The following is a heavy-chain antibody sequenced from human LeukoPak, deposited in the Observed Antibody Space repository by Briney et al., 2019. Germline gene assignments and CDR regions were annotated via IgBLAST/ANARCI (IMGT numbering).Heavy chain of an antibody. D-gene: IGHD3-16*01. CDR1: GFTVSGNY. Sequence: GGSLRLSCAASGFTVSGNYMSWVRQAPGKGLEWVSVIYSGGSTYYADSVKGRFTISRDNSKNTLYLQMNSLRADDTAVYYCASRGEYTSEYFQHWGQGTLVTVSS. CDR2: IYSGGST. J-gene: IGHJ1*01. CDR3: ASRGEYTSEYFQH. V-gene: IGHV3-53*01.